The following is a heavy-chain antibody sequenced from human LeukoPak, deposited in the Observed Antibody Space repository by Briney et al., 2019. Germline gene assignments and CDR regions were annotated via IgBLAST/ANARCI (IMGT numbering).Heavy chain of an antibody. CDR1: GGSISSYY. CDR2: IYYSGST. Sequence: SETLSLTCTVSGGSISSYYWSWIRQPPGKGLEWIGYIYYSGSTNYNPSLKSRVTISVDTSKNQFSLRLSSVTAADTAVYYCARGMTTLTPLAYWGQGALVTVSS. CDR3: ARGMTTLTPLAY. D-gene: IGHD4-11*01. J-gene: IGHJ4*02. V-gene: IGHV4-59*01.